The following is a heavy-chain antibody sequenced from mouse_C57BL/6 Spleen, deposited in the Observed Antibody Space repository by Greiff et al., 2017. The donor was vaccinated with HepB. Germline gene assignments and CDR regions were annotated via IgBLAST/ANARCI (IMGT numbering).Heavy chain of an antibody. CDR3: ASSLYGRRDYYAMDY. Sequence: EVKVVESGGGLVKPGGSLKLSCAASGFTFSDYGMHWVRQAPEKGLEWVAYISSGSSTIYYADTVKGRFTISRDNAKNTLFLQMTSLRSEDTAMYYCASSLYGRRDYYAMDYWGQGTSVTVSS. D-gene: IGHD1-2*01. J-gene: IGHJ4*01. CDR2: ISSGSSTI. V-gene: IGHV5-17*01. CDR1: GFTFSDYG.